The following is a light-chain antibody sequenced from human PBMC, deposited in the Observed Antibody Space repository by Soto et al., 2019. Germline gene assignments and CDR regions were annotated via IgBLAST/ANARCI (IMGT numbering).Light chain of an antibody. CDR3: QQYNNWGT. CDR1: QSVSSD. J-gene: IGKJ1*01. Sequence: EIVMTQSPATLSVSPGERATLSCRASQSVSSDLAWYQQKHGQAPRLLIYGASTRATGIPARFSGSGSGTEFTLTISILQSEDFAVYYCQQYNNWGTFGQGTKVEIK. CDR2: GAS. V-gene: IGKV3-15*01.